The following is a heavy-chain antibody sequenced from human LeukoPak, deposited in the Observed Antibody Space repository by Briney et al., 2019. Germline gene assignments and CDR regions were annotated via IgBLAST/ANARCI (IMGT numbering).Heavy chain of an antibody. V-gene: IGHV3-30*02. D-gene: IGHD5-18*01. J-gene: IGHJ4*02. Sequence: PGGSLRLSCAASGFTFSTYGMHWVRQAPGRGLEWVTFIRSDGSNKYYADSVKGRFTISRDNAKNSLYLQMNSLRAEDTAVYYCARDSPGYSYGYSGDYWGQGTLVTVSS. CDR3: ARDSPGYSYGYSGDY. CDR2: IRSDGSNK. CDR1: GFTFSTYG.